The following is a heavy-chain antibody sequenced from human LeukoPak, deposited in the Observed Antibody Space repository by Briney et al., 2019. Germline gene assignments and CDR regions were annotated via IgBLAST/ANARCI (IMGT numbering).Heavy chain of an antibody. V-gene: IGHV1-18*01. CDR3: ARAPYYYGSGTPWPFDY. D-gene: IGHD3-10*01. CDR1: GYTFTSYG. J-gene: IGHJ4*02. Sequence: ASVKVSCKASGYTFTSYGISWVRQAPGQGLEWMGWISAYNGNANYAQKLQGRVTMTTDTSTSTAYMELRSLRSDDTAVYYCARAPYYYGSGTPWPFDYWGQGTLVTVSS. CDR2: ISAYNGNA.